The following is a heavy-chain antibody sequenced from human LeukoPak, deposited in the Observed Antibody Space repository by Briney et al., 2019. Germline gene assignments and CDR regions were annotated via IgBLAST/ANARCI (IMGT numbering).Heavy chain of an antibody. Sequence: PGGSLRLSCAASGFTFSGARMSWVRQAPGKGLEWVGRIKSKVNGETRDYAAPVKGRFIVSRDDSMKTIYLQMSSLKTEDTAVYYCTADSPVSMAHSFDYWGQGARVTVSS. D-gene: IGHD5-24*01. CDR2: IKSKVNGETR. V-gene: IGHV3-15*01. J-gene: IGHJ4*02. CDR3: TADSPVSMAHSFDY. CDR1: GFTFSGAR.